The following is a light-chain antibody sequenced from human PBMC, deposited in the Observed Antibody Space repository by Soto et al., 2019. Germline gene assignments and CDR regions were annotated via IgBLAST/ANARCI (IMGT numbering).Light chain of an antibody. CDR3: QQSFRSPIT. V-gene: IGKV1-39*01. J-gene: IGKJ5*01. CDR2: VAF. Sequence: DIQRTQSPSTLSASVGDTVTMTCRASQSIALSVNWYQQKPGKAPKLLSYVAFTLESGVPSRFSGSGSGTEFTLTIRSLKPEDFATYYCQQSFRSPITFGQGTRLEIK. CDR1: QSIALS.